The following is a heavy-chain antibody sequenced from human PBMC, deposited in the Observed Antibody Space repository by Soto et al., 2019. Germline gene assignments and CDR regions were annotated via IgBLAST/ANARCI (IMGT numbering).Heavy chain of an antibody. CDR3: AKQMGTWLDTAIDF. CDR2: LSHDGGNI. CDR1: DSSFTHHA. Sequence: GSLIVSCLAPDSSFTHHAMTWVRLPPGKGLQWVAALSHDGGNIYYRDSVRGRFTISRDNSKNTLYLQMHSLKAEDTAVYFCAKQMGTWLDTAIDFWGQGTQVTVSS. V-gene: IGHV3-23*01. J-gene: IGHJ4*02. D-gene: IGHD1-1*01.